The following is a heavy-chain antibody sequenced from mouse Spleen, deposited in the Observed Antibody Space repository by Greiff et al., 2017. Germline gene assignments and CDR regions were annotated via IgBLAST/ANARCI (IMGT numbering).Heavy chain of an antibody. V-gene: IGHV1-4*01. Sequence: VQLQQSGAELARPGASVKMSCKASGYTFTSYTMHWVKQRPGQGLEWIGYINPSSGYTKYNQKFKDKATLTADKSSSTAYMQLSSLTSEDSAVYYCARSEASYYCGSSSGFAYWGQGTLVTVSA. CDR3: ARSEASYYCGSSSGFAY. D-gene: IGHD1-1*01. CDR2: INPSSGYT. CDR1: GYTFTSYT. J-gene: IGHJ3*01.